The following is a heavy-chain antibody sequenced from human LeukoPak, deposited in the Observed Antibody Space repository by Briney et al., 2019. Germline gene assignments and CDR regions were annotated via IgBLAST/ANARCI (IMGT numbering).Heavy chain of an antibody. CDR2: IYPGDSEI. D-gene: IGHD3-16*01. Sequence: GESLKISCKASGYKFTSYWIGWVRQMPGKGLEWMTIIYPGDSEIRYSPSFQGQVTVSADKSIDTIYLQWSCLKASDTAMYFCARALRTGQGDYVPVLWGQGTLVTVSS. CDR1: GYKFTSYW. J-gene: IGHJ4*02. CDR3: ARALRTGQGDYVPVL. V-gene: IGHV5-51*01.